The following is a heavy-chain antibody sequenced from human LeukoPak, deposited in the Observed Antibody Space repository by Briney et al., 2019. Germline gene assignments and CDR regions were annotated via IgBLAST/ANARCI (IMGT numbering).Heavy chain of an antibody. D-gene: IGHD3-9*01. CDR2: IYSSGST. J-gene: IGHJ4*02. V-gene: IGHV4-39*07. CDR1: GASISSGSNY. Sequence: PSETLSLTCSVSGASISSGSNYWGWIRQPPGKTLEWIGSIYSSGSTYYNPSLKSRVTISVDTSKNQFSLKLSSVTAADTAVYYCARDSAPYDILTGYYYYWGQGTLVTVSS. CDR3: ARDSAPYDILTGYYYY.